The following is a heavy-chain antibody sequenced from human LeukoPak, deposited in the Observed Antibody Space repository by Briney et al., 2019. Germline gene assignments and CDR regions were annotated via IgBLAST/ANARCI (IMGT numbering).Heavy chain of an antibody. Sequence: GGSLRLSCAASGFTFSSYGMSWVRQAPGKGLEWVSAISGSGGSTYYADSVKGRFTISRDNSKNTLYLQMNSLRAEDTAVYYCAKVVLGGDWPAPFDYWGQGTLVTVSS. CDR2: ISGSGGST. J-gene: IGHJ4*02. V-gene: IGHV3-23*01. CDR3: AKVVLGGDWPAPFDY. D-gene: IGHD2-21*02. CDR1: GFTFSSYG.